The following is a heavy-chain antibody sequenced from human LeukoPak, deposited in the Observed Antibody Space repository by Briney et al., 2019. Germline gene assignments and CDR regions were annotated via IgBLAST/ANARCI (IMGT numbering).Heavy chain of an antibody. Sequence: GGSLRPSCAASGFTFDDYAMHWVRQAPGKGLEWVSLISWDGGSTYYADSVKGRFTISRDNSKNSLYLQMNSLRAEDTALYYCAKGYGSGTDDAFDIWGQGTMVTVSS. CDR1: GFTFDDYA. J-gene: IGHJ3*02. CDR2: ISWDGGST. CDR3: AKGYGSGTDDAFDI. V-gene: IGHV3-43D*04. D-gene: IGHD3-10*01.